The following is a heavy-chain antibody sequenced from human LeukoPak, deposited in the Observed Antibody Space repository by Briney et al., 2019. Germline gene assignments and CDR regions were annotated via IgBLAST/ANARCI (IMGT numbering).Heavy chain of an antibody. V-gene: IGHV1-69*05. J-gene: IGHJ4*02. CDR1: GGTFSSYA. CDR3: AGYGPPLDYYFDY. Sequence: ASVKVSCKASGGTFSSYAISWVRQAPGQGLEWMGGIIPILGTANYAQKFQGRVTITTDESTSTAYMELSSLRSEDTAVYYCAGYGPPLDYYFDYWGQGTLVTVSS. CDR2: IIPILGTA. D-gene: IGHD3-10*01.